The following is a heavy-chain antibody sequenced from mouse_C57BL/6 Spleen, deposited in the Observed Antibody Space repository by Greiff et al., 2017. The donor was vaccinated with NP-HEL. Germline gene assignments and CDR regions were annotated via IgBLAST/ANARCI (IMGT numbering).Heavy chain of an antibody. CDR2: ILTGSGST. Sequence: VQLQQSGAELMKPGASVKLSCKATGYTFTGYWIEWVKQRPGHGLEWIGEILTGSGSTNYNEKVKGKATFTADTSYTTAYMQLSSLTTEDSAIYYCAYSNYEADYWGQGTTLTVSS. V-gene: IGHV1-9*01. D-gene: IGHD2-5*01. J-gene: IGHJ2*01. CDR3: AYSNYEADY. CDR1: GYTFTGYW.